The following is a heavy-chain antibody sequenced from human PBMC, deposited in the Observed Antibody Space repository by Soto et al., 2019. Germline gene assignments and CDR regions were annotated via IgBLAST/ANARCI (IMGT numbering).Heavy chain of an antibody. V-gene: IGHV1-69*01. CDR1: GGTFKSYV. CDR3: ARGLTVYSAVLHYYYAKDV. CDR2: FIPLFGTP. D-gene: IGHD2-8*01. Sequence: QVQLVQSGAEVKKPGSSVKVSCKASGGTFKSYVFSWVRQAPGQGLEWMGGFIPLFGTPNYAQKFQGRVTITADESTSTVYMDMSSLTSEDSAVYYCARGLTVYSAVLHYYYAKDVWVQGTTVTVSS. J-gene: IGHJ6*02.